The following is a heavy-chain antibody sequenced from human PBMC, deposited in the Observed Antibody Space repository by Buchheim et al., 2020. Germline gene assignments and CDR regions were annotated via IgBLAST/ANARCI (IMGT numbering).Heavy chain of an antibody. CDR2: ITSSGGAI. D-gene: IGHD6-13*01. CDR1: GFTFSSYS. V-gene: IGHV3-48*01. J-gene: IGHJ2*01. Sequence: EVQLVESGGGSVQPGGSLRLSCAASGFTFSSYSMNWVRQAPGRGLEWLSYITSSGGAIYYADSVKGRFTISRDSAKNSLYLQMNSLTADDTAVYYCARRGGPVIASAGSNWYFDLWGRGTL. CDR3: ARRGGPVIASAGSNWYFDL.